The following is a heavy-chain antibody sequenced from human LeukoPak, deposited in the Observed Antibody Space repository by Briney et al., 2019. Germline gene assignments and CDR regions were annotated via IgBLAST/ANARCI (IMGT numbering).Heavy chain of an antibody. CDR3: ARDHTRGYSYGYLVDY. D-gene: IGHD5-18*01. J-gene: IGHJ4*02. Sequence: PGGSLRLSCAASGFTFSSYSMNWVRQAPGKGLEWVSYISSSSSTIYYADSVKGRFTISRDNAKNSLYLQMNSLRDEDTAVYYCARDHTRGYSYGYLVDYWGQGTLVTVSS. CDR2: ISSSSSTI. CDR1: GFTFSSYS. V-gene: IGHV3-48*02.